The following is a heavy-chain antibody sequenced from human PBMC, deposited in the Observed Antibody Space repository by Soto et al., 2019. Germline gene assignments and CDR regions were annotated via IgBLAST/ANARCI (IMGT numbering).Heavy chain of an antibody. CDR1: GYTVTDYA. J-gene: IGHJ4*02. CDR2: ITPGNGKT. V-gene: IGHV1-3*01. D-gene: IGHD6-19*01. Sequence: QVHLVQSGAEVKKPGASVKVSCKASGYTVTDYAIYWVRQAPGQSLEWMGWITPGNGKTRYSDKFQGRVTITWDTSATTAYMELSSLRSEDTAVYYCARGHSGWYYLGDNWGQGTLVTVSS. CDR3: ARGHSGWYYLGDN.